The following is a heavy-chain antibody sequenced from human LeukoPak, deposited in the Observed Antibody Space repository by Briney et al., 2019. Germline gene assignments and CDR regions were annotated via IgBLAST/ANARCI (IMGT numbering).Heavy chain of an antibody. V-gene: IGHV4-59*01. Sequence: PSETLSLTCTVSGGSISSYYWSWIRQPPGKGLEWIGYIYYSGSTNYNPSLKSRVTISVDTSKNQFSLKLSSVTAADTAVYYCARGYSSSWYYMDVWGKGTTVTISS. CDR3: ARGYSSSWYYMDV. CDR2: IYYSGST. D-gene: IGHD6-13*01. J-gene: IGHJ6*03. CDR1: GGSISSYY.